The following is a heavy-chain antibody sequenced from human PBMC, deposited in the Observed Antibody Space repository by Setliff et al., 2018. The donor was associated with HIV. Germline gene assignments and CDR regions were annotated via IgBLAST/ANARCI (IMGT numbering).Heavy chain of an antibody. CDR1: GYTFTSYG. CDR3: ATADGSGFFAY. D-gene: IGHD3-10*01. V-gene: IGHV7-4-1*02. Sequence: ASVKVSCKASGYTFTSYGMNWVRQAPGQGLEWMGWINTYTGNPTYAQDFTGRFVFSRDNAMNSSYLHLSSLRADDTAVYYCATADGSGFFAYWGQGTQVTVSS. CDR2: INTYTGNP. J-gene: IGHJ1*01.